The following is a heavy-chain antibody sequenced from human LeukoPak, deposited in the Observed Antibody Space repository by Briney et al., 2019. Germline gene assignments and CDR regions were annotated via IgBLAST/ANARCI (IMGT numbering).Heavy chain of an antibody. CDR1: GFTFSSYS. V-gene: IGHV3-21*01. CDR2: ISSSSSYI. J-gene: IGHJ5*02. D-gene: IGHD2-2*01. Sequence: GGSLRLSCAASGFTFSSYSMNWVRQAPGKGLEWVSSISSSSSYIYYADSVKGRFTISRDNAKNSLYLQMNSLRAEDTAVYYCARGILPIVVVPAATFEPWSQGTLVTVSS. CDR3: ARGILPIVVVPAATFEP.